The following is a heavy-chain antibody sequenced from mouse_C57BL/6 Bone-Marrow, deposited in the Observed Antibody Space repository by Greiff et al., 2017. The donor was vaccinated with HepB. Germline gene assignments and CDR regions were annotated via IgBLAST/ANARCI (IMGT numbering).Heavy chain of an antibody. CDR1: GYTFTNYW. CDR3: ARRGGTGEKGYFDY. CDR2: IYPGGGYT. Sequence: QVQLQQSGAELVRPGTSVKMSCKASGYTFTNYWIGWAKQRPGHGLEWIGDIYPGGGYTNYNEKFKGKATLTADKSSSTAYMQFSSLTSEDSAIYYCARRGGTGEKGYFDYWGQGTTLTVSS. J-gene: IGHJ2*01. V-gene: IGHV1-63*01. D-gene: IGHD3-3*01.